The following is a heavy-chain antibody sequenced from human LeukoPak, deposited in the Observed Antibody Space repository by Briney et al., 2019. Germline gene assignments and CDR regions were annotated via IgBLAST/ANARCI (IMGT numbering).Heavy chain of an antibody. CDR1: GFTFSDFW. Sequence: GGSLRLSCAASGFTFSDFWMHWVRQAPGKGLEWVAVVSYDGTETKYADSVKGRLNLSRDNSKNTVYLQMNSLTFEDTAVYYCARSARGVIFDVWGKGTTVIVSS. D-gene: IGHD3-10*01. CDR2: VSYDGTET. J-gene: IGHJ6*04. V-gene: IGHV3-30*03. CDR3: ARSARGVIFDV.